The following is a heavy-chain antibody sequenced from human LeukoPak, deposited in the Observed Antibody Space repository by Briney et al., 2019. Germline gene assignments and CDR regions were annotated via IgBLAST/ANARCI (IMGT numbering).Heavy chain of an antibody. CDR3: AGYSYGVRPS. J-gene: IGHJ5*02. CDR1: GDSVSSNSAA. D-gene: IGHD5-18*01. V-gene: IGHV6-1*01. CDR2: TYYRSKWHY. Sequence: SQTLSLTCVISGDSVSSNSAAWNWIRQSPSRGLEWLGRTYYRSKWHYDYAVSVKSRITINPDTSRNQFSLHLDSVTPEDTAVYYCAGYSYGVRPSWGQGTLVSVSS.